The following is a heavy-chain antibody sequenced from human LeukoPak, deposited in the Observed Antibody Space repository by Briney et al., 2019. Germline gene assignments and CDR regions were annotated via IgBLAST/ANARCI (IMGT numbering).Heavy chain of an antibody. CDR1: GFTFSTYS. V-gene: IGHV3-48*04. CDR2: ISSSGSTI. J-gene: IGHJ3*02. CDR3: ARERNAFDI. Sequence: GGSLRLSCAASGFTFSTYSMNWVRQAPGKGLEWVSYISSSGSTIYYADSVKGRFTISRDNAKNSLYLQMKSLRAEDTAVYYCARERNAFDIWGQGTMVTVSS. D-gene: IGHD1-14*01.